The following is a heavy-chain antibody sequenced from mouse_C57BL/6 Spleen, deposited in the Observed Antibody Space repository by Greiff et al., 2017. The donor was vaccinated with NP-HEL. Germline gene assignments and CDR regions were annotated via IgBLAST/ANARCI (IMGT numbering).Heavy chain of an antibody. D-gene: IGHD2-3*01. CDR3: ARFYDGPFWYFDV. V-gene: IGHV7-3*01. Sequence: EVMLVESGGGLVQPGGSLSLSCAASGFTFTDYYMSWVRQPPGKALEWLGFIRNKANGYTTEYSASVKGRFTISRDNSQSILYLQMNALRAEDSATYYCARFYDGPFWYFDVWGTGTTVTVSS. CDR1: GFTFTDYY. CDR2: IRNKANGYTT. J-gene: IGHJ1*03.